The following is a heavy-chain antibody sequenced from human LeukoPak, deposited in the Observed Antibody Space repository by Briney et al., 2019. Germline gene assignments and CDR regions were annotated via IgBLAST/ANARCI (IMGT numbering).Heavy chain of an antibody. CDR3: ARDQTGTTGYFDC. Sequence: PGGSLRLSCAASGFTFSSYEMNWVRQAPGKGLEWVSYISSNASTIYYADSVKGRFTISRDNAKNSLYLQMNSLRAEDTAVYYCARDQTGTTGYFDCWGQGILVTVSS. D-gene: IGHD1-7*01. V-gene: IGHV3-48*03. J-gene: IGHJ4*02. CDR1: GFTFSSYE. CDR2: ISSNASTI.